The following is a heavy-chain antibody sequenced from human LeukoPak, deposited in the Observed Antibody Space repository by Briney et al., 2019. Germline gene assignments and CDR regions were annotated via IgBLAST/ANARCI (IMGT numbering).Heavy chain of an antibody. V-gene: IGHV4-59*08. CDR1: GGSISSYY. D-gene: IGHD3-22*01. CDR2: IYYSGST. Sequence: SETLSLTCTVSGGSISSYYWSWIRQPPGKGLEWIGYIYYSGSTNYNPSLKSRVTISVDTSKNQFSLKLSSVTAADTAVYYCARGPYYYDSSGCFDYWGQGTLVSVSS. CDR3: ARGPYYYDSSGCFDY. J-gene: IGHJ4*02.